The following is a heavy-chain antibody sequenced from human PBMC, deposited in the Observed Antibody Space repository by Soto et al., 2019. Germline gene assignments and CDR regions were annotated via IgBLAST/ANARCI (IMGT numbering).Heavy chain of an antibody. CDR1: GFTFTSSS. V-gene: IGHV1-58*01. J-gene: IGHJ4*02. Sequence: ASVKVSCKASGFTFTSSSVQWGRQARGQRLEWIGWIVVGSGNTNYAQKFQERVTITRDMSTSTAYMELSSLRSEDTAVYYCAAVGGSYYYFDYWGQGTLVTVSS. CDR2: IVVGSGNT. CDR3: AAVGGSYYYFDY. D-gene: IGHD1-26*01.